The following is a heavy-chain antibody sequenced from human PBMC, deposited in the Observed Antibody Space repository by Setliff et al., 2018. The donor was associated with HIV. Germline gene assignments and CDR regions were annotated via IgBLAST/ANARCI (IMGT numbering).Heavy chain of an antibody. D-gene: IGHD3-22*01. CDR2: ISAYSGNT. Sequence: ASVKVSCKASGYIFISYGFCWVRQAPGQGLEWMGWISAYSGNTNYAQQLQGRVTMTTDTSTSTAYMELRSLRSDDTAVYYCARPRSYYDSSGYDAFDIWGQGTMVTVSS. CDR1: GYIFISYG. J-gene: IGHJ3*02. V-gene: IGHV1-18*01. CDR3: ARPRSYYDSSGYDAFDI.